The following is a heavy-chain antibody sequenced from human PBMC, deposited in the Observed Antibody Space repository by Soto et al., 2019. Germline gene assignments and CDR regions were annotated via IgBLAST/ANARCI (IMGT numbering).Heavy chain of an antibody. CDR1: GFTFINNY. D-gene: IGHD2-15*01. CDR2: INQDGSAK. J-gene: IGHJ4*02. V-gene: IGHV3-7*05. CDR3: GRGFGGTH. Sequence: EVQLVESGGGLVQPGGSLRLSCAASGFTFINNYRVWVRQAPGRGLEWVANINQDGSAKYYVDSVKGRFTISRDNAKSSLYLQINSLRAEDTATYYCGRGFGGTHWGQGSLVTVSS.